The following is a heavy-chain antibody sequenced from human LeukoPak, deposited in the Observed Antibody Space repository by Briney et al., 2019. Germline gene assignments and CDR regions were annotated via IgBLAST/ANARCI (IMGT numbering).Heavy chain of an antibody. V-gene: IGHV5-51*01. Sequence: GESQKLSCKCSVQSFTSYWMRWVRQMRGKPLEWMGIIYPGDSDTRYSPSFQGQVTISADKSISTAYLQWSSLKASDTAMYYCARRGDGYRWWGQGTLVTVSS. J-gene: IGHJ4*02. CDR3: ARRGDGYRW. CDR2: IYPGDSDT. CDR1: VQSFTSYW. D-gene: IGHD5-24*01.